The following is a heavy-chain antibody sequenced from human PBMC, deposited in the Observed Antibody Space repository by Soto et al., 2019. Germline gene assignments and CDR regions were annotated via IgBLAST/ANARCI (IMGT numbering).Heavy chain of an antibody. J-gene: IGHJ4*02. D-gene: IGHD2-2*02. CDR2: ISGSGGST. Sequence: EVQLLESGGGLVQPGGSLRLSCAASGFTFSSYAMSWVRQAPGKGLEWVSAISGSGGSTYYADSVKGRFTISRDNSKNTRYLQMNSLRAEDTAVYYCAKDPHCSSTSCYTSGDYWGQGTLVTVSS. CDR1: GFTFSSYA. CDR3: AKDPHCSSTSCYTSGDY. V-gene: IGHV3-23*01.